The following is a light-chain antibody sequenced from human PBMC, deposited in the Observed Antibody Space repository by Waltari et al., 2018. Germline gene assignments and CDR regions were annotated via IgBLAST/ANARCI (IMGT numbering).Light chain of an antibody. CDR3: SSYAHNNHFV. J-gene: IGLJ1*01. CDR2: EVT. CDR1: NSDVGAYNY. Sequence: QSVLTQPPSATGSPGQSVTISCTGTNSDVGAYNYVPWYHQHPGKVPKLLIYEVTKRPSGVPDRFSGSKSGNTASLTVSGLQADDEADYYCSSYAHNNHFVFGTGTKVTVL. V-gene: IGLV2-8*01.